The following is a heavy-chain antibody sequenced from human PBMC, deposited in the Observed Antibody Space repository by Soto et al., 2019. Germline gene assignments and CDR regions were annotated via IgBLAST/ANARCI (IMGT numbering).Heavy chain of an antibody. D-gene: IGHD3-3*01. V-gene: IGHV3-23*01. Sequence: GGSLRLSCAASGFTFSSYAMSWVRQAPGKWLEWVSAISGSGGSTYYADSVKGRFTISRDNSKNTLYLQMNSLRAEDTAVYYCAKDPGYDFWSGYFDYWGQGXLVTVYS. CDR2: ISGSGGST. CDR1: GFTFSSYA. J-gene: IGHJ4*02. CDR3: AKDPGYDFWSGYFDY.